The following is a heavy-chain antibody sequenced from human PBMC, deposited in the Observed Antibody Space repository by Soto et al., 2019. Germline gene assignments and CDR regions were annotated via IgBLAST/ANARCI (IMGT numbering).Heavy chain of an antibody. CDR1: GGTFSSYA. CDR3: AREATPQYYYDSSGFNPLDY. CDR2: IIPIFGTA. Sequence: ASVKVSCKASGGTFSSYAISWVRQAPGQGLEWMGGIIPIFGTANYAQKFQGRVTITADESTSTAYMELSSLRSEDTAVYYCAREATPQYYYDSSGFNPLDYWGQGTLVTVSS. J-gene: IGHJ4*02. D-gene: IGHD3-22*01. V-gene: IGHV1-69*13.